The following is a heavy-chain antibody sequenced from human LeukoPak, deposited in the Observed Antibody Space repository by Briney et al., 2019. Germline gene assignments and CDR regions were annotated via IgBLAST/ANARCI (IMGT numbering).Heavy chain of an antibody. CDR3: AKGGGTIAAPTPIGDAFDI. V-gene: IGHV3-30*02. CDR1: VFTFSSYG. CDR2: IRYDGTNT. Sequence: PGGSLRLSCAASVFTFSSYGMHWVRQAPGKGLEWVAFIRYDGTNTYYADSVKGRFTISRDKSKNTLSLQMNRLRAEDTAIYYCAKGGGTIAAPTPIGDAFDIWGQGTTVTVSS. D-gene: IGHD6-13*01. J-gene: IGHJ3*02.